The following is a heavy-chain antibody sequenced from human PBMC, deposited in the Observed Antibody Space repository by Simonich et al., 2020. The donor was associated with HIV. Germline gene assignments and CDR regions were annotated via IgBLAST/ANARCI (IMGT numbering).Heavy chain of an antibody. CDR3: ARDRGYDAFDI. CDR2: IKEDGSEK. Sequence: EVQLVESGGGLVQPGGSLRLSCAASGFTFSSSWMTWVRQAPGQGLEGVANIKEDGSEKYYVDSVKGRFTISRDNAKNSLDLQMNSLRVEDTAVYYCARDRGYDAFDIWGLGTTVTVSS. J-gene: IGHJ3*02. V-gene: IGHV3-7*01. CDR1: GFTFSSSW. D-gene: IGHD3-10*01.